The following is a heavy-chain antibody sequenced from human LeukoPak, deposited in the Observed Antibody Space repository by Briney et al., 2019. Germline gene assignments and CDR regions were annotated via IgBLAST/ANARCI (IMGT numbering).Heavy chain of an antibody. V-gene: IGHV3-30-3*01. CDR1: GFTFSSYA. J-gene: IGHJ4*02. Sequence: PGGSLRLSCAASGFTFSSYAMHWVRQAPGKGLEWVAVISYDGSNKYYADSVKGRFTISRDNSKNTPYLQMNSLRAEDTAVYYCARDHLPLLGSGYYIWGQGTLVTVSS. CDR2: ISYDGSNK. D-gene: IGHD3-3*01. CDR3: ARDHLPLLGSGYYI.